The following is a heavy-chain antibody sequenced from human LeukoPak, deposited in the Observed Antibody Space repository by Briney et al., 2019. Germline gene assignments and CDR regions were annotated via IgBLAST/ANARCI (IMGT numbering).Heavy chain of an antibody. J-gene: IGHJ6*02. D-gene: IGHD3-22*01. CDR2: IYYSGST. CDR1: GGSISSYY. V-gene: IGHV4-59*01. CDR3: ARGDYYDSSGYSFGYYYGMDV. Sequence: SETLSLTRTVSGGSISSYYWSWIRQPPGKGLEWIGYIYYSGSTNYNPSLKSRVTISVDTSKNQFSLKLSSVTAADTAVYYCARGDYYDSSGYSFGYYYGMDVWGQGTTVTVSS.